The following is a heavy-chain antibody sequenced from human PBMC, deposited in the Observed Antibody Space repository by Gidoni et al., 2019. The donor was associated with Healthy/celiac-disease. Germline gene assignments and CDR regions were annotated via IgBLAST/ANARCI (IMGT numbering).Heavy chain of an antibody. CDR3: ARRLSSSSLDYYGMDV. Sequence: QVQLVQSGAEVKKPGSSVEGACKASGGTVSSYAISWVRPAPGQGLEWMGGLIPIFGTANYAQKFQGRVTITADKSTSTAYMELSSLRSEDTAVYYFARRLSSSSLDYYGMDVWGKGTTVTVSS. CDR1: GGTVSSYA. J-gene: IGHJ6*04. V-gene: IGHV1-69*06. D-gene: IGHD6-6*01. CDR2: LIPIFGTA.